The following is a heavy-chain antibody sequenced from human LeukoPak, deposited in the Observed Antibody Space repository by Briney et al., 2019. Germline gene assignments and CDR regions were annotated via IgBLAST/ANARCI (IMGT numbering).Heavy chain of an antibody. D-gene: IGHD6-19*01. CDR3: ARDSSSGWYHGD. V-gene: IGHV3-23*01. CDR2: ISGSGGST. Sequence: GGSQRLSCAASGFTFSSYAMSWVRQAPGKGLEWVPAISGSGGSTYYADSVKGRFTISRDNSKNTLYLQMNSLRAEDTAVYYCARDSSSGWYHGDWGQGTLVTVSS. CDR1: GFTFSSYA. J-gene: IGHJ4*02.